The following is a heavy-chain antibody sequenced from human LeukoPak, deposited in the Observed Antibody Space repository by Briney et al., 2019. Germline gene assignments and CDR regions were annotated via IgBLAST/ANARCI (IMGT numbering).Heavy chain of an antibody. CDR3: AKDRLPSFGELVYYFDY. V-gene: IGHV3-23*01. CDR1: GFTFSSYA. J-gene: IGHJ4*02. D-gene: IGHD3-10*01. Sequence: GGSLRLSCSASGFTFSSYAMSWVRQAPGKGLEWVSAISGSGGSTYYADSVKGRFTISRDNSKNTLYLQMNSLRAEDTAVYYCAKDRLPSFGELVYYFDYWGQGTLVTVSS. CDR2: ISGSGGST.